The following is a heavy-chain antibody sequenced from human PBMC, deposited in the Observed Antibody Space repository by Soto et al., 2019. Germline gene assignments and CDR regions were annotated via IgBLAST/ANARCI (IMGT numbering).Heavy chain of an antibody. Sequence: PGGSLRLSCAASGFTFSSYSMHWVRQAPGKGLEWVAVISYYGSNKYYADSVKGRLTISRNNSKNTLYLQRNSLEAAATDVYYCVVTMVRGAFDYWGQGTLVTVSS. D-gene: IGHD3-10*01. CDR1: GFTFSSYS. J-gene: IGHJ4*02. CDR2: ISYYGSNK. V-gene: IGHV3-30-3*01. CDR3: VVTMVRGAFDY.